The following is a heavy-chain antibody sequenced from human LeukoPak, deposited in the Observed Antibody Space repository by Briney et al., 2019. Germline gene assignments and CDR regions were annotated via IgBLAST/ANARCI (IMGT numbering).Heavy chain of an antibody. CDR3: ARDNSVGDNAWWFDP. Sequence: ASVKVSCKASGYTFTSYGISWVRLAPGQGLEWMGWISAYNGNTNYAQKLQGRVTMTTDTSTSTAYMELRSLRSDDTAVYYCARDNSVGDNAWWFDPWGQGTLVTVSS. CDR2: ISAYNGNT. J-gene: IGHJ5*02. D-gene: IGHD1-26*01. V-gene: IGHV1-18*01. CDR1: GYTFTSYG.